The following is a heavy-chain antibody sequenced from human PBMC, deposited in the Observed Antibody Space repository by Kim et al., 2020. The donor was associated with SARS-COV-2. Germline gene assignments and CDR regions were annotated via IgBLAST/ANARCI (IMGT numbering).Heavy chain of an antibody. CDR1: GGSISSSSYY. V-gene: IGHV4-39*07. CDR2: IYYSGST. J-gene: IGHJ4*02. D-gene: IGHD3-22*01. CDR3: ASLSPPRHYYDSSGYYR. Sequence: SETLSLTCTVSGGSISSSSYYWGWIRQPPGKGLEWIGSIYYSGSTYYNPSLKSRVTISVDTSKNQFSLKLSSVTAADTAVYYCASLSPPRHYYDSSGYYRWGQGTLVTVSS.